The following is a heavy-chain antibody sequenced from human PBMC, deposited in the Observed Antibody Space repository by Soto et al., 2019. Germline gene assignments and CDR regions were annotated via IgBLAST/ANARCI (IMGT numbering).Heavy chain of an antibody. CDR1: RVSISDYF. CDR3: ATHRLCPGGHCWNWFDP. Sequence: QVQLQESGPGLVKPSETLSLTCTVSRVSISDYFWSWIRQPPGKGLEWIGYIFHTGSTNYNPSLKSRFTISLXXSXKXXSLKLNSVTAADTAVYYCATHRLCPGGHCWNWFDPWGQGTLVTVSS. D-gene: IGHD3-3*02. J-gene: IGHJ5*02. CDR2: IFHTGST. V-gene: IGHV4-4*09.